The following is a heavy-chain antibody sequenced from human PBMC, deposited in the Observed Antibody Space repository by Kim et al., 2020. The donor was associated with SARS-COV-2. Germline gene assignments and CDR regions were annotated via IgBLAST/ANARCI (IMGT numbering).Heavy chain of an antibody. CDR2: IWYDGSNK. CDR1: GFTFSSYG. J-gene: IGHJ6*02. V-gene: IGHV3-33*01. Sequence: GGSLRLSCAASGFTFSSYGMHWVRQAPGKGLEWVAVIWYDGSNKYYADSVKGRFTISRDNPKNTLYLQMNSLRTEDTAVYYCARDGSGIAAAGTQSSSMDVWGQGTTGTVSS. CDR3: ARDGSGIAAAGTQSSSMDV. D-gene: IGHD6-13*01.